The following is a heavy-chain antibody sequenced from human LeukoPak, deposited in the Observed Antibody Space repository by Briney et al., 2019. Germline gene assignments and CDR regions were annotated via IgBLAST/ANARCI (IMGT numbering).Heavy chain of an antibody. CDR1: GYSISSGYY. V-gene: IGHV4-38-2*02. D-gene: IGHD2-2*01. Sequence: ETLSLTCSVSGYSISSGYYWGWIRQPPGKGLEWIGSIYYSGITNYISSLKSRVTISVDTSKNQFSLKLSSVTAADTAVYYCAREWVGNCTSISCSKYYFDYWGQGTLVTVSS. J-gene: IGHJ4*02. CDR3: AREWVGNCTSISCSKYYFDY. CDR2: IYYSGIT.